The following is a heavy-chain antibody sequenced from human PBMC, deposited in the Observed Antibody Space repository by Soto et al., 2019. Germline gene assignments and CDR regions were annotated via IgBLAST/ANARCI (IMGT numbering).Heavy chain of an antibody. CDR2: IYTSGST. V-gene: IGHV4-4*07. CDR3: ARDLKFEQADY. D-gene: IGHD3-10*01. CDR1: GGSISGYY. Sequence: SETLSLTCTVSGGSISGYYWSWIRQPSGKGLEWIGRIYTSGSTNYNPSLKSRVTMSVDTSKNQFSLKLSSVTAADTAVYYCARDLKFEQADYWGQGSQVTVSS. J-gene: IGHJ4*02.